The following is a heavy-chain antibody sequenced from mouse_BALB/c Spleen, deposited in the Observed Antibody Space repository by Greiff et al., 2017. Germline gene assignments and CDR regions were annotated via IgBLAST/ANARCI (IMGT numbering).Heavy chain of an antibody. J-gene: IGHJ2*01. V-gene: IGHV14-3*02. CDR3: ARGGYGNPDY. Sequence: EVKLMESGAELVKPGASVKLSCTASGFNIKDTYMHWVKQRPEQGLEWIGRIDPANGNTKYDPKFQGKATITADTSSNTAYLQLSSLTSEDTAVYYCARGGYGNPDYWGQGTTLTVSS. D-gene: IGHD2-1*01. CDR2: IDPANGNT. CDR1: GFNIKDTY.